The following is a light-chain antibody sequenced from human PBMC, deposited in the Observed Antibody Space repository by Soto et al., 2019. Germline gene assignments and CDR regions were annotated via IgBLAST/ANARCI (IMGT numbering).Light chain of an antibody. CDR2: AAS. Sequence: IQLTQSPSSLSASVGDRVTITCRASQGISSYVAWYQQNPGKAPKLLIYAASTLQSGVPSRFSGSGSGTDFTLTISSLQPEDFATYYCQQLNSYPLAFGGGTKVDIK. J-gene: IGKJ4*01. CDR1: QGISSY. V-gene: IGKV1-9*01. CDR3: QQLNSYPLA.